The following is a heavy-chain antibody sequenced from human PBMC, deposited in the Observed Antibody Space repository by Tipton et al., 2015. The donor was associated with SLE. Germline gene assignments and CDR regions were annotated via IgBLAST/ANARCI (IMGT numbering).Heavy chain of an antibody. CDR3: ARGSKGIAARGPWYFDL. D-gene: IGHD6-13*01. CDR1: GGSISSYY. J-gene: IGHJ2*01. V-gene: IGHV4-59*08. Sequence: TLSLTCTVSGGSISSYYWSWIRQPPGKGLEWIGYIYYSGSTNYNPSLKSRVTISVDTSENQFSLKLSSVTAADTAVYYCARGSKGIAARGPWYFDLWGRGTLVTVSS. CDR2: IYYSGST.